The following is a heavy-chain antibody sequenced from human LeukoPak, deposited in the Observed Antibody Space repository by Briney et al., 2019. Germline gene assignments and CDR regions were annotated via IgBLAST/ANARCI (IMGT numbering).Heavy chain of an antibody. CDR3: AKHMRATNTYSFFGLDV. J-gene: IGHJ6*02. Sequence: GRSLRLSCAATGFNFKDYRMHWVRQPPGKGLEWGASINWNGGGTDYADSVKGRFTISRDNAKNSLYLQLSSLRPEDTALYYCAKHMRATNTYSFFGLDVWGQGTTVTVSS. D-gene: IGHD1-26*01. V-gene: IGHV3-9*01. CDR2: INWNGGGT. CDR1: GFNFKDYR.